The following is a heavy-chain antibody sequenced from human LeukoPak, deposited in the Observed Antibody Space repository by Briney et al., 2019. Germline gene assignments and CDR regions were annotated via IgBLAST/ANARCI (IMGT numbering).Heavy chain of an antibody. V-gene: IGHV3-30*18. CDR3: AKGLWFGEPASWL. CDR2: ISYHGRDA. D-gene: IGHD3-10*01. CDR1: GFTFNDYG. J-gene: IGHJ4*02. Sequence: GGSLRLSCAASGFTFNDYGMHWVRQAPGKGPEWVAVISYHGRDAFYADSVKGRFSISRDNSQNMVYLQMNSLGAEDTAVYYCAKGLWFGEPASWLGGQGTLVTVSS.